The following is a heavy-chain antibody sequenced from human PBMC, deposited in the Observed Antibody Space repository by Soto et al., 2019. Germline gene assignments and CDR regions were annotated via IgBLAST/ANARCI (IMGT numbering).Heavy chain of an antibody. V-gene: IGHV1-2*02. CDR1: GYTFTGYY. D-gene: IGHD5-12*01. J-gene: IGHJ6*02. Sequence: ASVNVSCKASGYTFTGYYMLWLRQAPGQGLDWMGWINPNSGGTNYAQKFQGRVTMTRDTSISTAYMELSRLRSDDTAVYYCAREPTYSGYDYYYYYGMDVWGQGTTVTVSS. CDR3: AREPTYSGYDYYYYYGMDV. CDR2: INPNSGGT.